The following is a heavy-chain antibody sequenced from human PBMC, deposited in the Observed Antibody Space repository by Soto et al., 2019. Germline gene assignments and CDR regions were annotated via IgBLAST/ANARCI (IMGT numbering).Heavy chain of an antibody. CDR2: IIPIFGTA. J-gene: IGHJ3*02. V-gene: IGHV1-69*06. CDR3: RSYFEGGGYNSDAMDI. D-gene: IGHD5-12*01. CDR1: GGTFSSYA. Sequence: SVKVSCKASGGTFSSYAISWVRQAPGQGLEWMGGIIPIFGTANYAQKFQGRVTITADKSTSTAYMELSSLRSEDTDVYYCRSYFEGGGYNSDAMDIWGQGTMVTVSS.